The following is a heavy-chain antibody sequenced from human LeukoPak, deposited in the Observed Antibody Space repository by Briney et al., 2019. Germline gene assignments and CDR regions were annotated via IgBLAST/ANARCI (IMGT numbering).Heavy chain of an antibody. D-gene: IGHD3-22*01. V-gene: IGHV3-7*01. CDR2: IKQDGSEK. CDR3: ARDAGYYYDSSGYLY. CDR1: GFTFSSYW. J-gene: IGHJ4*02. Sequence: GGSLRLSCAASGFTFSSYWMSWVRQDPGKGLEWVANIKQDGSEKYYVDSVKGRFTISRDNAKNSLYLQMNSLRAEDTAVYYCARDAGYYYDSSGYLYWGQGTLVTVSS.